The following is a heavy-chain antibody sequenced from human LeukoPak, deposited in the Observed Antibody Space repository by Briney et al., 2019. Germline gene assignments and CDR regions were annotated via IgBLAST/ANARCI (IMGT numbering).Heavy chain of an antibody. Sequence: GGSLRLSCSASGFTFSDYWMIWVRQAPGKGLEWVGNIRQDDSEKNYVDSVKGRFTNSRDNAKFSLYLQMNSLRAEDTAVYYCATDRKVGTWDPRFNYWGQGTLVTVSS. CDR1: GFTFSDYW. V-gene: IGHV3-7*01. CDR2: IRQDDSEK. D-gene: IGHD4-23*01. J-gene: IGHJ4*02. CDR3: ATDRKVGTWDPRFNY.